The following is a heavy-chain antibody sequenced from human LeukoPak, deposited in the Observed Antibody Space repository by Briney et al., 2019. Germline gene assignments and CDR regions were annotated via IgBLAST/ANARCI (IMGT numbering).Heavy chain of an antibody. V-gene: IGHV4-4*02. Sequence: SSETLSLTCTVSGDSINSLDLWSWVRQPPGKGLEWIGEMYLSGTTHSNPSVKSRVTISIDKSKNQFFLNLSSVTAADTAVYYCAGLVGRYSSGLYYYYFDYWGQGTLVTVSS. J-gene: IGHJ4*02. CDR3: AGLVGRYSSGLYYYYFDY. CDR2: MYLSGTT. D-gene: IGHD3-22*01. CDR1: GDSINSLDL.